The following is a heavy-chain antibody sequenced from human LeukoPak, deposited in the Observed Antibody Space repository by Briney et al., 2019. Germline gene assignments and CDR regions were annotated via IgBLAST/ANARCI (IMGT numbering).Heavy chain of an antibody. Sequence: KPGGYLRLYCAASGFTFSNAWMSWVRQAPGKGLGWVGRIKSKTDGGTTDYATPVKGRFTISRDDSKNTLYLQMNSLKTEDTAVYYCTSYSHYYFDYWGQGTLVTVSS. CDR2: IKSKTDGGTT. D-gene: IGHD3-10*01. CDR3: TSYSHYYFDY. CDR1: GFTFSNAW. J-gene: IGHJ4*02. V-gene: IGHV3-15*01.